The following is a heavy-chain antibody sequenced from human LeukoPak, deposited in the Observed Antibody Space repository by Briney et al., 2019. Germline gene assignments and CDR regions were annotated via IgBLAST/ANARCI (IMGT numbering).Heavy chain of an antibody. D-gene: IGHD2-21*02. CDR3: ARDKVVTAIQDWYIDL. CDR2: IYTSGST. Sequence: PSETLSLTCTVSGGSISSYYWSWIRQPAGKGLEWIGRIYTSGSTNYNPSLKSRITMSVDTSKNQFSLKLSSVSAADTAVYYCARDKVVTAIQDWYIDLWGRGTLVTVSS. CDR1: GGSISSYY. V-gene: IGHV4-4*07. J-gene: IGHJ2*01.